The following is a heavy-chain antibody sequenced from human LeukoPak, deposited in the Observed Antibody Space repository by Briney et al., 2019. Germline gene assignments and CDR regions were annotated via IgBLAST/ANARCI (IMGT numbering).Heavy chain of an antibody. CDR1: GFTFSSYG. Sequence: GGSLRLSCAASGFTFSSYGMHWVRQAPGKGLEWVAVIWYDGSNKYYADSVKGRFTISRDNSKNTLYLQMNSLRAEDTAVYYCHGPYSSSWPFDYWGQGTLVTVSS. V-gene: IGHV3-33*01. CDR3: HGPYSSSWPFDY. CDR2: IWYDGSNK. J-gene: IGHJ4*02. D-gene: IGHD6-13*01.